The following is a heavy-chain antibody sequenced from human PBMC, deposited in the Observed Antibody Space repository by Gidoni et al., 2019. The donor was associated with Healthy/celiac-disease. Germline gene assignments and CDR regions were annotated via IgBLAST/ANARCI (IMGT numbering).Heavy chain of an antibody. CDR1: GFTFSSYA. J-gene: IGHJ4*02. CDR3: ARNGVSATGLFDY. V-gene: IGHV3-30-3*01. CDR2: ISYDGSNK. D-gene: IGHD2-8*01. Sequence: QVQLVESGGGVVQPGRSLRLSCAASGFTFSSYAMHWVRQAPGKGLEWVAVISYDGSNKYYADSVKGRFTISRDNSKNTLYLQMNSLRAEDTAVYYCARNGVSATGLFDYWGQGTLVTVSS.